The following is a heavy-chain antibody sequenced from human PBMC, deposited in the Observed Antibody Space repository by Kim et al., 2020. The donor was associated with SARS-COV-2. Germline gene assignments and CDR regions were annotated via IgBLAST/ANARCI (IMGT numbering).Heavy chain of an antibody. J-gene: IGHJ5*02. CDR3: ARGVVVAVAATGRYNWFDP. Sequence: ASVKVSCKASGYTFTGYYMHWVRQAPGQGLEWMGWINPNSGGTNYAQKFQGRVTMTRDTSISTAYMELSRLRSDGTAVYYCARGVVVAVAATGRYNWFDPWGQGTLVTVSS. V-gene: IGHV1-2*02. D-gene: IGHD2-15*01. CDR1: GYTFTGYY. CDR2: INPNSGGT.